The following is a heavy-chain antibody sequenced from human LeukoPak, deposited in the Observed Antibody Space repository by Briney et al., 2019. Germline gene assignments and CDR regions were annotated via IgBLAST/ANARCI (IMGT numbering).Heavy chain of an antibody. CDR1: GFTFSSYG. D-gene: IGHD6-19*01. CDR2: IWYDGSNK. Sequence: GGSLRLSCAASGFTFSSYGMHWVRQAPGKGLEWVAVIWYDGSNKYYADSVKGRFTISRDNSKNTLYLQMNSLRAEDTAVYYCARAPDSSGWSAFDYWGQGTLVTVSS. J-gene: IGHJ4*02. V-gene: IGHV3-33*01. CDR3: ARAPDSSGWSAFDY.